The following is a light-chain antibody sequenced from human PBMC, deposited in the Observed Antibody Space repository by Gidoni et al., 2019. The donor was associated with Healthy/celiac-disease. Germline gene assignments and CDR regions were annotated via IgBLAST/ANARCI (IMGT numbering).Light chain of an antibody. V-gene: IGKV3-20*01. CDR1: QSVSSSY. J-gene: IGKJ1*01. CDR2: GAS. Sequence: IELTQTLGTLYLSPGERATLSFRASQSVSSSYLAWYQQKPGQAPRLLIYGASSRATGIPDRFSGSGSGTDFTLTISRLEPEDFAVYYCQQYGSSPWTFGQGTKVEIK. CDR3: QQYGSSPWT.